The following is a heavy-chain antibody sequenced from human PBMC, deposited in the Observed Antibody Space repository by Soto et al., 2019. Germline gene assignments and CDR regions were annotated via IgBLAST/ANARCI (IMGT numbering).Heavy chain of an antibody. D-gene: IGHD1-26*01. CDR3: AKVAYSGSASHFDY. Sequence: GGSLRLSCAASGVTFSSYAMNWVRQAPGKGLEWVSTISGSGGHTYYADSVKGRFTISRDNSKNTLDVQMNSLRAEDTAIYYCAKVAYSGSASHFDYWGRGTLVTVSS. J-gene: IGHJ4*02. CDR2: ISGSGGHT. CDR1: GVTFSSYA. V-gene: IGHV3-23*01.